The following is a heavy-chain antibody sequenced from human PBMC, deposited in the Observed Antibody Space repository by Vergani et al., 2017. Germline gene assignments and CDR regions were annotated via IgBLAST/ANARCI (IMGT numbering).Heavy chain of an antibody. CDR3: ARVTSGSLYGMDV. J-gene: IGHJ6*02. D-gene: IGHD1-14*01. CDR2: IYSGGST. V-gene: IGHV3-66*01. CDR1: GFTVSSNY. Sequence: EVQLVESGGGLVQPGRSLRLSCAASGFTVSSNYMSWVRQAPGKGLEWVSVIYSGGSTYYADSVKGRFTISRDNSKNTLYLQMNSLRAEDTAVYYCARVTSGSLYGMDVWGQGTTVTVSS.